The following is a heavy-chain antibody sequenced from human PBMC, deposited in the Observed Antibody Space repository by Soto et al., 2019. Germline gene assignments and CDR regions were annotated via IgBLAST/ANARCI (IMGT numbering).Heavy chain of an antibody. J-gene: IGHJ6*02. D-gene: IGHD3-10*01. CDR1: GYTFTSYY. V-gene: IGHV1-46*01. CDR2: INPSGGST. CDR3: ARNIYGSGSYYNYYYYGMDV. Sequence: ASVKVSCKASGYTFTSYYMHWVRQAPGQGLEWMGIINPSGGSTSYAQKFQGRVTMTRDTSTSTVYMELSSLRSEDTAVYYCARNIYGSGSYYNYYYYGMDVWGQGTTVTVSS.